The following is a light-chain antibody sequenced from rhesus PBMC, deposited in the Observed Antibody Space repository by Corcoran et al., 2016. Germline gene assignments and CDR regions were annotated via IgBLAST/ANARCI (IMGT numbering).Light chain of an antibody. CDR1: QIVSSS. Sequence: EIVMTQSPATLSLSPGERATLSCRASQIVSSSLAWYQQKPGQAPKLLIYGAPSRAPGTPDRFSGSWSGTEVTLTISSLEHEDVGVYYCQQDYSWPLTFGGGTKVELK. J-gene: IGKJ4*01. CDR2: GAP. CDR3: QQDYSWPLT. V-gene: IGKV3-42*01.